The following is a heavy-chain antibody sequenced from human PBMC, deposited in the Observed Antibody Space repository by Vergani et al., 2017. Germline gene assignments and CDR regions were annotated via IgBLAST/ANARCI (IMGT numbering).Heavy chain of an antibody. CDR3: AKDGLVGLVVVVITLDY. V-gene: IGHV3-23*01. J-gene: IGHJ4*02. Sequence: EVQLLQSEGAVVQPGGSLRLSCVASGFTFSSHAMSWVRQGHGQGLEWVSSIKNTGDSTHYADSVKGRFTISRDNSKNTLYLQMNSLRVEDTAVYYCAKDGLVGLVVVVITLDYWGQGTLVTVSS. CDR2: IKNTGDST. D-gene: IGHD3-22*01. CDR1: GFTFSSHA.